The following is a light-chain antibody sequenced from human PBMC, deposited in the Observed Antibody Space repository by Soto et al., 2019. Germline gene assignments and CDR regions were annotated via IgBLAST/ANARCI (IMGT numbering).Light chain of an antibody. CDR2: DAS. J-gene: IGKJ1*01. CDR3: QQYNNWPET. CDR1: QSVSSN. Sequence: EIVMMQSPATLSVSQGERATLSCRASQSVSSNLAWYQQKVGQAPRVLIYDASTRATGIPGRFSGSGSGTEFTLTISSLQSEDFAVYYCQQYNNWPETFGQGTKVDIK. V-gene: IGKV3-15*01.